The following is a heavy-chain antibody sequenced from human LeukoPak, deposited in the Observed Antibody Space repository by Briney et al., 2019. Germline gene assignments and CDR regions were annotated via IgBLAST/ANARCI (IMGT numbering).Heavy chain of an antibody. CDR3: ARQPGYNLIVDY. V-gene: IGHV4-39*01. CDR2: IYYSGST. J-gene: IGHJ4*02. D-gene: IGHD5-24*01. CDR1: GGSISSSSYY. Sequence: SETLSLTCSVPGGSISSSSYYWGWVRQPPGKGLEWIGSIYYSGSTYYNPSLKSRVTISVDTSKNQFSLKLSSVTAADTAVYYCARQPGYNLIVDYWGQGTLVTVSS.